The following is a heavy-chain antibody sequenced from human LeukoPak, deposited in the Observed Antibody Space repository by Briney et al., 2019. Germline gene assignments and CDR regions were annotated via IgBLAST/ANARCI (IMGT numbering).Heavy chain of an antibody. Sequence: GGSLRLSCAASGSTFSSSAMSWVRQAPGKGLEWVSLISGDGVSTFYADSVKGRFSISRDNSKNSLSLEMNSLRTEDTAMYYCARESGKFDYWGQGTLVAVSS. CDR1: GSTFSSSA. CDR3: ARESGKFDY. V-gene: IGHV3-43*02. J-gene: IGHJ4*02. CDR2: ISGDGVST.